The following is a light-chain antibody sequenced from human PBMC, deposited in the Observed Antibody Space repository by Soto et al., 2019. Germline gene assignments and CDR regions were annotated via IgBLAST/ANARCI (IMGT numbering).Light chain of an antibody. J-gene: IGKJ3*01. Sequence: DIQLTQSPSFLSASVGDRVTITCRASQGLSSYLAWYQQKPGMAPKLLIYSTSTLQSGVPARFSGSASGTEFTLTISSLQPEDFATYYCQQLNSYPITVGPWPKVDI. V-gene: IGKV1-9*01. CDR1: QGLSSY. CDR2: STS. CDR3: QQLNSYPIT.